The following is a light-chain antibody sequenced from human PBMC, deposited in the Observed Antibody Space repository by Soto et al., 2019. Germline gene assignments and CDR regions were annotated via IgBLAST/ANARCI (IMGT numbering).Light chain of an antibody. J-gene: IGLJ2*01. V-gene: IGLV2-23*01. CDR3: CSYAPSRTLL. CDR2: EGN. Sequence: QSVLTQPASVSGSPGESITISCTGTSSDVGTYNLVTWYQQHPGRVPKLILYEGNKRASGVSSRFSASKSGNTASLTISGLQAEDEADYFCCSYAPSRTLLFGGGTKLTVL. CDR1: SSDVGTYNL.